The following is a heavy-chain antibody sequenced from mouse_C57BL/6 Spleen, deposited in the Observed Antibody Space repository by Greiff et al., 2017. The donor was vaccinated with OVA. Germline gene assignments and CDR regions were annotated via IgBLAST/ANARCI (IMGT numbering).Heavy chain of an antibody. CDR1: GFTFSSYA. CDR2: ISDGGSYT. V-gene: IGHV5-4*03. CDR3: ARLTTVAFDY. D-gene: IGHD1-1*01. J-gene: IGHJ2*01. Sequence: EVKLVESGGGLVKPGGSLKLSCAASGFTFSSYAMSWVRRTPEKRLEWVATISDGGSYTYYPDNVKGRFTISRDNAKNNLYLQMSHLKSEDTAMYYCARLTTVAFDYWGQGTTLTVSS.